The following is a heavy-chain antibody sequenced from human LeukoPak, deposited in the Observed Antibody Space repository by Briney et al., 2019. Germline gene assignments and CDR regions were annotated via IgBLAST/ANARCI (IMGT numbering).Heavy chain of an antibody. CDR3: ASVPAL. CDR2: IYSGST. V-gene: IGHV4-59*08. CDR1: GGSISSSY. Sequence: SETLSLTCTVSGGSISSSYWSWIRQLPGKGLEWIGYIYSGSTKYNPSLKSRVTISEDTSKNQISLKMTSVTAADTAVYYCASVPALWGQGALVTVSS. J-gene: IGHJ4*02.